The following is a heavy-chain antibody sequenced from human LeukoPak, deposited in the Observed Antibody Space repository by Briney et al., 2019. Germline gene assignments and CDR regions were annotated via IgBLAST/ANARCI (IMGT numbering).Heavy chain of an antibody. CDR2: INPNSGGT. CDR1: GYTFTGYY. Sequence: ASVKVSCKASGYTFTGYYMHWVRQAPGQGLEWMGWINPNSGGTNYAQKFQGRVTMTRDTSISTAYMELSRLRSDDTAVYYCAGPACGITTCYGDDTLDIGGQGTMVTVSS. D-gene: IGHD2-2*01. J-gene: IGHJ3*02. CDR3: AGPACGITTCYGDDTLDI. V-gene: IGHV1-2*02.